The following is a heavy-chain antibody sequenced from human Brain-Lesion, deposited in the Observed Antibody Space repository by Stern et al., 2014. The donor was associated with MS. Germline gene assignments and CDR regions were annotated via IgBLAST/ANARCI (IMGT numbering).Heavy chain of an antibody. Sequence: KESGPGLVKPSETLSLTCTVAGGSVSSTSYAWAWIRQPPGKGLEWIGTIYYSGNTYYSPSLKSRLTISLETSKTQFSLQLRFVTAADTAVYYCAGEEDIRYCSGGSCTGNWFDPWGQGTLVTVSS. CDR3: AGEEDIRYCSGGSCTGNWFDP. CDR1: GGSVSSTSYA. V-gene: IGHV4-39*01. D-gene: IGHD2-15*01. CDR2: IYYSGNT. J-gene: IGHJ5*02.